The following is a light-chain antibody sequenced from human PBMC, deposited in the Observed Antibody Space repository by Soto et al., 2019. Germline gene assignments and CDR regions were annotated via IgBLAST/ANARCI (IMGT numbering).Light chain of an antibody. J-gene: IGKJ2*01. CDR3: MQGSLWQFT. V-gene: IGKV2-30*02. CDR2: QVF. Sequence: DVVMTQSPLSLPVTLGQPASISCRSTQSFIHSNGNTYLTWFQQRPGQSPRRLIYQVFNRDSGVQDRFRGRGCGTDFTLKISRGESEDVGVYYCMQGSLWQFTFGQWTRLEIK. CDR1: QSFIHSNGNTY.